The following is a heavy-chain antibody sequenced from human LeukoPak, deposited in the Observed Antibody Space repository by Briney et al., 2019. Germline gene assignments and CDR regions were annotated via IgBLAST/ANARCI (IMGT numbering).Heavy chain of an antibody. Sequence: SETLSLTCTVSGGSISSSPYYWGWIRQPPGKGLEWIGYISYSGTTNHNPSLKSRVTISVDTSKNQFSLKLSSVTAADTAVYYCARDSYYYDSSGYFISYWGQGTLVTVSS. CDR1: GGSISSSPYY. J-gene: IGHJ4*02. CDR2: ISYSGTT. CDR3: ARDSYYYDSSGYFISY. D-gene: IGHD3-22*01. V-gene: IGHV4-61*05.